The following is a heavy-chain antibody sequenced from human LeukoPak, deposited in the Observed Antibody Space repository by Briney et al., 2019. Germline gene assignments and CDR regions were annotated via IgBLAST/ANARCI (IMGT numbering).Heavy chain of an antibody. J-gene: IGHJ3*02. CDR3: ARSGRDVGFAFDI. D-gene: IGHD5-12*01. CDR1: GGPFNDYY. CDR2: INHSGST. V-gene: IGHV4-34*01. Sequence: SETLYLTCAVYGGPFNDYYWNWLRQPPGKGLEWIGEINHSGSTNYHPSYKSRVTISLDTSQNHFSLKLTSVTAADTAVYYCARSGRDVGFAFDIWGQGTLVTISS.